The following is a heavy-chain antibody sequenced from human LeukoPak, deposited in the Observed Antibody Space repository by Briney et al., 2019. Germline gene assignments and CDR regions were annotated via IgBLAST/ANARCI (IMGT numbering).Heavy chain of an antibody. J-gene: IGHJ4*02. CDR2: IYYSGST. D-gene: IGHD3-10*01. V-gene: IGHV4-59*01. Sequence: SEALSLTCTVSGGSISSYYWSWIRQPPGKGLEWIGYIYYSGSTNYNPSLKSRVTISVDTSKNQFSLKLSSVTAADTAVYYCARESGSGSCDYWGQGTLVTVSS. CDR3: ARESGSGSCDY. CDR1: GGSISSYY.